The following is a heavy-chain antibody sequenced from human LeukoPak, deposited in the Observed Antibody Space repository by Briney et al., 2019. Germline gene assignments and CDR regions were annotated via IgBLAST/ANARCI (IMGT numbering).Heavy chain of an antibody. V-gene: IGHV3-21*01. J-gene: IGHJ4*02. D-gene: IGHD2-15*01. CDR2: ISSSSSYI. CDR1: GFTFSSYS. CDR3: ARSGIYCSGGSCYLVGFDY. Sequence: GSLRLSCAASGFTFSSYSMNWVRQAPGKGLEWVSSISSSSSYIYYADSVKGRFTISRDNAKNSLYLQMNSLRAEDTAVYYCARSGIYCSGGSCYLVGFDYWGQGTLVTVSS.